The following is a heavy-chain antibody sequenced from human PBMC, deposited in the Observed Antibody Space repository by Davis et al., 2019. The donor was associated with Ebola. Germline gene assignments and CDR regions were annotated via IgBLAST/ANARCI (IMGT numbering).Heavy chain of an antibody. CDR1: GVSISSYY. CDR3: ARAATVITGGWFDP. Sequence: MPSETLSLTCTVSGVSISSYYCTWIRQPPGKGLEWIGYIYYSGSTNYNPSLKSRVTISVDTSKNQFSLKLTSMTAADTAVYYCARAATVITGGWFDPWGQGTLVTVSS. V-gene: IGHV4-59*01. D-gene: IGHD4-17*01. J-gene: IGHJ5*02. CDR2: IYYSGST.